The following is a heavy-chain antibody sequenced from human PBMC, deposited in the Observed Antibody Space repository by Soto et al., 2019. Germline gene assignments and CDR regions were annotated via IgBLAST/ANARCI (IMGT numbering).Heavy chain of an antibody. V-gene: IGHV3-23*01. CDR2: IGATT. Sequence: GGSLRLSCAASGFTFSNYAMSWVRQAPGEGLEWVATIGATTYYPDSVKGRFTISRDNSKNTLYLQMNRLRAEDTAMYYCARWVAGEDDCWGQGTQVTVSS. CDR1: GFTFSNYA. CDR3: ARWVAGEDDC. J-gene: IGHJ4*02. D-gene: IGHD1-26*01.